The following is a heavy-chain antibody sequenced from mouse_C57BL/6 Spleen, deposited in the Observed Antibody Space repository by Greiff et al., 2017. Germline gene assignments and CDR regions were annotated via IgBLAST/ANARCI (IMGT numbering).Heavy chain of an antibody. Sequence: QVQLQQPGTELVKPGASVKLSCKASGYTFTSYWMHWVKQRPGQGLEWIGNINPSNGGTNYNEKFKSKATLTVDKSSSTAYMQRSSLTSEDSAVYYCARYRENDYGAWFAYWGQGTLVTVSA. CDR3: ARYRENDYGAWFAY. CDR1: GYTFTSYW. CDR2: INPSNGGT. D-gene: IGHD2-4*01. J-gene: IGHJ3*01. V-gene: IGHV1-53*01.